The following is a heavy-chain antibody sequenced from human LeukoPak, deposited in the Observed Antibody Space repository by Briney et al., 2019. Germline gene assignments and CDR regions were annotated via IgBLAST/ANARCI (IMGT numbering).Heavy chain of an antibody. Sequence: PSETLSFTCTVSGGSISSSSYYWGWIRQPPGKGLEWIGSIYYSGSTYYNPSLKSRVTISVDTSKNQFSLKLSSVTAADTAVYYRARQVGVAVAGKQFDYWGQGTLVTVSS. CDR2: IYYSGST. D-gene: IGHD6-19*01. CDR3: ARQVGVAVAGKQFDY. V-gene: IGHV4-39*01. J-gene: IGHJ4*02. CDR1: GGSISSSSYY.